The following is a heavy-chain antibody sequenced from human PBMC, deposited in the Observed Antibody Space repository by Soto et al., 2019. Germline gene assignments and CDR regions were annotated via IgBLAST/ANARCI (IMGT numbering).Heavy chain of an antibody. V-gene: IGHV1-18*01. D-gene: IGHD5-12*01. Sequence: ASVKVSCKTSGYPFSNYGITWVRQAPGQPLEWLGWISLYSDGTNYAQKFQGRVSMTTDTSTTTAYMELRSLRSDDTAVYYCARFLRKSYNWFDPWGQGTLVTVSS. J-gene: IGHJ5*02. CDR2: ISLYSDGT. CDR1: GYPFSNYG. CDR3: ARFLRKSYNWFDP.